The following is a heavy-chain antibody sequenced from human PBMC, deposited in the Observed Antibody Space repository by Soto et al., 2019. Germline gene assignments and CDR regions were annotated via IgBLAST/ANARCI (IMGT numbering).Heavy chain of an antibody. J-gene: IGHJ4*02. Sequence: SETQSLTCTVSSDTIRSYDWIWIRQSPGKGLEWIGYTDYSGNTNYNPSLKSRVTISVDTSKNQFSLTLTSVTAADTAVYYCAREDRSMVREAGSNWGQGTLVTVSS. CDR1: SDTIRSYD. D-gene: IGHD3-10*01. CDR3: AREDRSMVREAGSN. CDR2: TDYSGNT. V-gene: IGHV4-59*08.